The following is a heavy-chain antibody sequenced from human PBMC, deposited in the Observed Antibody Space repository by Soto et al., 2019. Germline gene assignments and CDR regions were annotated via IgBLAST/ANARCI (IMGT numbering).Heavy chain of an antibody. CDR1: GFTVSSNY. V-gene: IGHV3-66*01. J-gene: IGHJ3*02. D-gene: IGHD3-10*01. Sequence: GGSLRLSCAASGFTVSSNYMSWVRQAPGKGLEWVSVIYSGGSTYYADSVKGRFTISRDNSKNTLYLQMNSLRAEDTAVYYCARVIKWLGVSHSVFDSWGQGTMVTVSS. CDR2: IYSGGST. CDR3: ARVIKWLGVSHSVFDS.